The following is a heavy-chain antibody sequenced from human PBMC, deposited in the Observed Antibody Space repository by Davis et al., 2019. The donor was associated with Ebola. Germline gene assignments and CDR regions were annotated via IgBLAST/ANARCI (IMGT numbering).Heavy chain of an antibody. CDR2: INPNSGGT. CDR1: GYTFTGYY. Sequence: ASVKVSCKASGYTFTGYYMHWVRQAPGQGLEWMGWINPNSGGTNYAQKFQGWVTMTRDTSISTAYMELSRLRSDDTAVYYCARAGRSPVPSYYYYGMDVWGQGTTVTVPS. J-gene: IGHJ6*02. CDR3: ARAGRSPVPSYYYYGMDV. D-gene: IGHD4-17*01. V-gene: IGHV1-2*04.